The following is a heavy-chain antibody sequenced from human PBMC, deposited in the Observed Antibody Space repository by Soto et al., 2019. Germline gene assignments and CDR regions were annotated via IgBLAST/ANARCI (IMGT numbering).Heavy chain of an antibody. J-gene: IGHJ4*02. CDR1: GGSFSGYY. V-gene: IGHV4-34*01. CDR2: INHSGST. D-gene: IGHD3-10*01. CDR3: ARGYGRNFAY. Sequence: QVQLQQWGAGLLKPSETLSLTCAVYGGSFSGYYWSWIRQPPGKGLEWIGEINHSGSTNYNPSLTSRVTLSVATSTNKFALKLSSVTAADTAVYYCARGYGRNFAYGGQGTLVTVSS.